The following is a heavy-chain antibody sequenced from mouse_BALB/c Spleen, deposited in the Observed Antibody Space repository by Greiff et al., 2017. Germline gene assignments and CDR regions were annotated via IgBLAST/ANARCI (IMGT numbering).Heavy chain of an antibody. J-gene: IGHJ4*01. CDR3: ARDYDSSYYAMDY. CDR1: GFSFTDYN. V-gene: IGHV1S135*01. Sequence: VQLQQSGPELVKPGASVKVSCTASGFSFTDYNMYWVKQRPGKSLEWIGYIDPYNGGTSYNQKFKGKATLTVNKSSSTAFMHLNSLTSEAAAVYYCARDYDSSYYAMDYWGQGTSVTVSS. D-gene: IGHD1-1*01. CDR2: IDPYNGGT.